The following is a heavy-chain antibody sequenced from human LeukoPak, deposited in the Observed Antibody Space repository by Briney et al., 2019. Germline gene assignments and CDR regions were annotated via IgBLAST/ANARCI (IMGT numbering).Heavy chain of an antibody. D-gene: IGHD3-22*01. CDR2: IYTSEST. V-gene: IGHV4-4*07. Sequence: PSETLSLTCTVSGGSISSYYWSWIRQPAGKGLEWIGRIYTSESTNYNPSLKNRVTMSVDTSKNQFSLKLSSVTAADTAVYYCARGITMITHSKNNWFDPWGQGTLVTVSS. CDR1: GGSISSYY. CDR3: ARGITMITHSKNNWFDP. J-gene: IGHJ5*02.